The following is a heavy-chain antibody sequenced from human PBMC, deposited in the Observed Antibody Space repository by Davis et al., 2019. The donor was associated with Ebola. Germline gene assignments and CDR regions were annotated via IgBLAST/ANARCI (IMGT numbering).Heavy chain of an antibody. CDR3: AKSGLSFGVVKYHYGMDV. V-gene: IGHV3-11*01. CDR1: GFTFSDYY. J-gene: IGHJ6*04. CDR2: ISSSGSTI. D-gene: IGHD3-3*01. Sequence: GESLKLSCAASGFTFSDYYMSWIRQAPGKGLEWVSYISSSGSTIYYADSVKGRFTISRDNAKNSLYLQMNSLRAEDTAVYYCAKSGLSFGVVKYHYGMDVWGKGTTVTVSS.